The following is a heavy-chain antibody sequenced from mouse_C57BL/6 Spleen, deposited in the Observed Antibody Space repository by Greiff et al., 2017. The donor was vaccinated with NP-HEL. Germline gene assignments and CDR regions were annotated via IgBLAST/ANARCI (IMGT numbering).Heavy chain of an antibody. CDR1: GYAFSSYW. D-gene: IGHD1-1*01. CDR2: IYPGDGDT. CDR3: ARWGVVARILDY. Sequence: QVHVKQSGAELVKPGASVKISCKASGYAFSSYWMNWVKQRPGKGLEWIGQIYPGDGDTNYNGKFKGKATLTADKSSSTAYMQLSSLTSEDSAVYFCARWGVVARILDYWGQGTTLTVSS. J-gene: IGHJ2*01. V-gene: IGHV1-80*01.